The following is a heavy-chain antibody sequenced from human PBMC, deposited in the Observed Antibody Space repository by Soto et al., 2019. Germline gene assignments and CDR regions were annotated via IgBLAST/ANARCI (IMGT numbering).Heavy chain of an antibody. J-gene: IGHJ4*02. CDR3: AKRSYGDYGFFDY. Sequence: GGSLRLSCAASGFTFSNNAMSWVRQAPGKGLEWVSDIRSGGTTNYADSVKGRFTISRDNSKDTVYLQMKSLRAEDTAVYYCAKRSYGDYGFFDYWGQGTLVTVSS. V-gene: IGHV3-23*01. CDR2: IRSGGTT. CDR1: GFTFSNNA. D-gene: IGHD4-17*01.